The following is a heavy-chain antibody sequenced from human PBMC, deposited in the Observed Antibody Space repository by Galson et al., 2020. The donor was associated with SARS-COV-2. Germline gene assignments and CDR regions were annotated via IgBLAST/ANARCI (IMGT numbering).Heavy chain of an antibody. J-gene: IGHJ3*02. V-gene: IGHV1-69*04. D-gene: IGHD4-17*01. Sequence: ASVKVSCKASGGTLSNFAVSWVRQAPGRGLEWMGRIIPIFDERKYSRNFQGRVTMTADKSTSTVYMELDSLKSEDAAVYYCARPATTVATDGCHIWGQGTMVIVSA. CDR3: ARPATTVATDGCHI. CDR1: GGTLSNFA. CDR2: IIPIFDER.